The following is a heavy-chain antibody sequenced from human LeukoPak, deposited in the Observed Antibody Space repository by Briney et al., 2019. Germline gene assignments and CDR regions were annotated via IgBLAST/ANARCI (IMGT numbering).Heavy chain of an antibody. CDR3: TRYNNDHFDY. V-gene: IGHV3-33*01. CDR2: IAYDGSRA. Sequence: GGSLRLSCAGSGFTFGGYGMPWFRQTPGKGLEWVAVIAYDGSRAFYADSVTGRFTISRDNSKNTMSVQMDDPRAEDTAVYYCTRYNNDHFDYWGQGTLVTVSS. CDR1: GFTFGGYG. D-gene: IGHD1-14*01. J-gene: IGHJ4*02.